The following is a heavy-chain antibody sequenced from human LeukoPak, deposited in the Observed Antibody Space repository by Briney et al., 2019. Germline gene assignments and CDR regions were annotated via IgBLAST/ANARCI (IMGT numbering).Heavy chain of an antibody. J-gene: IGHJ4*02. V-gene: IGHV1-2*02. D-gene: IGHD3-10*01. CDR3: ARELWFGELLTDY. Sequence: ASVKVSCKASGYTFTGYYMHWVRQAPGQGLEWMGWISPNSGGTNYAQKFQGRVTMTRDTSISTAYMEQSRLRSDDTAVYYCARELWFGELLTDYWGQGTLVTVSS. CDR1: GYTFTGYY. CDR2: ISPNSGGT.